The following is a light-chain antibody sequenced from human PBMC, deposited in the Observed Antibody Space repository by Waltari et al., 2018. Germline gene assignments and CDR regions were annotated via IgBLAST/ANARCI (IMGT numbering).Light chain of an antibody. J-gene: IGLJ2*01. CDR2: DVS. CDR3: SSQSSNDVVL. CDR1: SNDVGGYNS. Sequence: QSALTQPASVSGSPGQSVTLFCAGTSNDVGGYNSLSWYQEHPGQAPRVIIYDVSDRPSGVSDRFSGSKSGNTASLTISGLQAEDEADYYCSSQSSNDVVLFGGGTKLTVL. V-gene: IGLV2-14*01.